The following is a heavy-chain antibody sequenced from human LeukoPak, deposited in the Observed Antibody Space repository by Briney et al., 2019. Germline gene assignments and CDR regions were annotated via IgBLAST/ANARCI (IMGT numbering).Heavy chain of an antibody. Sequence: GGSLRLSCAASGFTFSTYAMNWVRQAPGKGLEWVSTISGSGSNTYYANSLRGRFTISRDNSKSTLYLQMSSLRAEDTALYYCARGLPRDKDYYRSTSVDFWGQGTLVTVSS. CDR1: GFTFSTYA. CDR3: ARGLPRDKDYYRSTSVDF. D-gene: IGHD2-2*01. CDR2: ISGSGSNT. V-gene: IGHV3-23*01. J-gene: IGHJ4*02.